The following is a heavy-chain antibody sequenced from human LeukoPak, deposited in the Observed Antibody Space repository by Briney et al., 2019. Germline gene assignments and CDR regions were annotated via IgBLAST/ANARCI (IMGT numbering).Heavy chain of an antibody. J-gene: IGHJ6*03. D-gene: IGHD5-18*01. V-gene: IGHV3-21*01. CDR2: ISSSSSYI. CDR1: GFTFSSYS. CDR3: ARHSTYYYMDV. Sequence: GGFLRLSCAASGFTFSSYSMNWVRQAPGKGLEWVSSISSSSSYIYYADSVKGRFTISRDNAKNSLYLQLNSLRAEDTAVYYCARHSTYYYMDVWGKGTTVTVSS.